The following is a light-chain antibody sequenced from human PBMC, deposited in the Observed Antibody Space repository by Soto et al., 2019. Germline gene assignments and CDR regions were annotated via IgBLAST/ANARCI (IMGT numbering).Light chain of an antibody. Sequence: EVVLTQSPASLSVSPGQRVTLSCRASQSVRSNLAWYQQKPGQAPRLLIFDASTRATGIPVRFSGSGSETDFTLAISSLQSEDFAVYYCQQHNTWPPLTFGGGTKVEVK. CDR2: DAS. CDR1: QSVRSN. CDR3: QQHNTWPPLT. J-gene: IGKJ4*01. V-gene: IGKV3-15*01.